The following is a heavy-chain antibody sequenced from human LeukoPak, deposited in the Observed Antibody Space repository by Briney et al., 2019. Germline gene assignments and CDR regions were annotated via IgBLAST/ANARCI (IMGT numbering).Heavy chain of an antibody. CDR3: ARGGPGSGWHYYLDY. J-gene: IGHJ4*02. V-gene: IGHV4-59*01. CDR2: ISYSGST. Sequence: SETLSLTCTVSGGSISSYYWSWIRLPPGKGLEWIGFISYSGSTNYNPSLRSRVTISLDTSRNQFSLHLSSVTGADTAVYYCARGGPGSGWHYYLDYWGQGTLVTVSS. D-gene: IGHD3-22*01. CDR1: GGSISSYY.